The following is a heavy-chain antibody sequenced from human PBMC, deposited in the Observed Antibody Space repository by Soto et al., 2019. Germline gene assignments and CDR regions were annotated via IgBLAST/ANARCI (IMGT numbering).Heavy chain of an antibody. D-gene: IGHD4-4*01. CDR3: ANGNMTTAFWRESPYYYGMDV. V-gene: IGHV4-31*03. J-gene: IGHJ6*02. Sequence: PSETLSLTCTVSGGSISSGGYYWSWIRQHPGKGLEWIGYIYYSGSTYYNPSLKSRVTISVDTSKNQFSLKLSSVTAADTAVYYCANGNMTTAFWRESPYYYGMDVWGQGTTVTVSS. CDR1: GGSISSGGYY. CDR2: IYYSGST.